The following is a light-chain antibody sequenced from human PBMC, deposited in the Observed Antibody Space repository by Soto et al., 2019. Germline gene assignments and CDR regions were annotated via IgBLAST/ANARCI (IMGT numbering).Light chain of an antibody. CDR1: QSVSSY. CDR3: QQRSNWPCT. CDR2: DAS. V-gene: IGKV3-11*01. Sequence: EIVLTQSPATLSLSPGERAALSCRASQSVSSYLAWYQQKPGQAPRLLIYDASKRATGIPARFSGSWSGTDFTLPISCLELEDFAVYFCQQRSNWPCTFGGGTKVQI. J-gene: IGKJ4*01.